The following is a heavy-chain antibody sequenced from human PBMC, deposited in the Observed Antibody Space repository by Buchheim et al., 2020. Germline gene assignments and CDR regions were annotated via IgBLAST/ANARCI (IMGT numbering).Heavy chain of an antibody. CDR3: AKSTSSGWFYYYGMDV. D-gene: IGHD6-13*01. CDR1: GFTFSSYG. J-gene: IGHJ6*02. Sequence: QVQLVESGGGVVQPGRSLRLSCAASGFTFSSYGLHWVRQAPGNGLEWVAAISTDGSNKYYADSVKGRFTIYRDNSKNTVYLQMNSLRAEDTAVYYCAKSTSSGWFYYYGMDVWGQGTT. CDR2: ISTDGSNK. V-gene: IGHV3-30*18.